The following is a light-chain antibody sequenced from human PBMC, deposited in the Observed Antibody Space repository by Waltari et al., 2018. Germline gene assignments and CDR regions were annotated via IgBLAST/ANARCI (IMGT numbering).Light chain of an antibody. Sequence: QCVLTRPPSASGTAGQRVTIACYGTSSEIGSNTANGYQQPPGTPPQLLIYSNNQRPSGVPDRFSGSKSGTSSSLAISGLQSEDEADYYCAAWDDSLNVLFGGGTKLTVL. CDR1: SSEIGSNT. V-gene: IGLV1-44*01. CDR3: AAWDDSLNVL. CDR2: SNN. J-gene: IGLJ2*01.